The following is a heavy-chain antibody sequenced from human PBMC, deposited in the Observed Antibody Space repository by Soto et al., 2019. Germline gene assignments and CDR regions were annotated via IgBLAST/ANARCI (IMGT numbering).Heavy chain of an antibody. CDR1: GFTFSRYS. D-gene: IGHD5-18*01. J-gene: IGHJ4*02. CDR3: ARGRMDTNFGDS. CDR2: IDVSTKNI. Sequence: EVKLVESGGTLVQPGGSLRVSCAASGFTFSRYSMNWVRQAPGKGLEWLSYIDVSTKNIYYAASVKGRFIISRDNAKNYLYLQMNRMKDDDTSVYYCARGRMDTNFGDSWGQGTLVTVSS. V-gene: IGHV3-48*02.